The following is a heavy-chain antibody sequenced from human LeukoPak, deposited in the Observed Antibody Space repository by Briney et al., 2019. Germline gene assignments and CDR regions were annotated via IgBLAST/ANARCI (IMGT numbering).Heavy chain of an antibody. V-gene: IGHV3-15*01. J-gene: IGHJ4*02. CDR3: PTVFQPLGYCSSTSCYPNY. Sequence: GGSLRLSCDASGFTFSNAWMSWVRQAPGKGLEWVGRIKSKTDGGATDYAAPVKGRFTISRDDSKNTLYLQMNSLKTEDTAVYYCPTVFQPLGYCSSTSCYPNYWGQGTLVTVSS. CDR1: GFTFSNAW. CDR2: IKSKTDGGAT. D-gene: IGHD2-2*01.